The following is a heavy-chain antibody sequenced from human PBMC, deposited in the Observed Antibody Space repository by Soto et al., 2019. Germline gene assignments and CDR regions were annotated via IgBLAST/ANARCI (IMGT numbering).Heavy chain of an antibody. CDR1: GYTFTSYA. CDR3: ARSIVVVTALDY. D-gene: IGHD2-21*02. Sequence: QVQLVQSGAEEKKPGASVKVSCKASGYTFTSYAMHWVRQAPGQRLEWMGWINAGNGNTKYSQKFQGRVTITRDTSASPAYMELSSLRSDDTAVYYCARSIVVVTALDYWGQGTPVTVSS. CDR2: INAGNGNT. J-gene: IGHJ4*02. V-gene: IGHV1-3*05.